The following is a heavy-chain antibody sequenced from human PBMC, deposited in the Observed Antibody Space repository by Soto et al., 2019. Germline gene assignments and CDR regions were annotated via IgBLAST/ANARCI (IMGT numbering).Heavy chain of an antibody. CDR1: GFTFSSYW. CDR2: INSDGSST. Sequence: GGSLRLSCAASGFTFSSYWMHWVRQAPGKGLVWVSRINSDGSSTSYADSVKGRFTISRDNAKNTLYLQMNSLRAEDTAVYYCARDPYSSGWYPDDAFESWGQGTMVTVSS. V-gene: IGHV3-74*01. D-gene: IGHD6-19*01. J-gene: IGHJ3*02. CDR3: ARDPYSSGWYPDDAFES.